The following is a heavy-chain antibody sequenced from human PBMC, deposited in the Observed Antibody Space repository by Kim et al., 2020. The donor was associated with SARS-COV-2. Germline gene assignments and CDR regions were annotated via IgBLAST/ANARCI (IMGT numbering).Heavy chain of an antibody. J-gene: IGHJ4*02. CDR2: ISSSGSTI. D-gene: IGHD3-16*02. CDR3: AGDNYDYVWGSYRPYYFDY. Sequence: GGSLRLSCAASGFTFSDYYMSWIRQAPGKGLEWVSYISSSGSTIYYADSVKGRFTISRDNAKNPLYLQMNSLRAEDTAVYYCAGDNYDYVWGSYRPYYFDYWGQGTLVTVSS. V-gene: IGHV3-11*01. CDR1: GFTFSDYY.